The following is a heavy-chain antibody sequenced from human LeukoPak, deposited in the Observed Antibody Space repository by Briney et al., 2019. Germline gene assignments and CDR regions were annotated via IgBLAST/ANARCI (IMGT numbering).Heavy chain of an antibody. CDR3: ARGGIAARPFYYYYYMDV. Sequence: PSETLSLTCTVSGGSISSYYWSWIRQPPGKGLEWIGYIYYSGSTNYNPSLKSRVTISVDTSKNQFSLKLSSVTAADTAVYYCARGGIAARPFYYYYYMDVWGNGTTVTVSS. CDR2: IYYSGST. J-gene: IGHJ6*03. V-gene: IGHV4-59*01. D-gene: IGHD6-6*01. CDR1: GGSISSYY.